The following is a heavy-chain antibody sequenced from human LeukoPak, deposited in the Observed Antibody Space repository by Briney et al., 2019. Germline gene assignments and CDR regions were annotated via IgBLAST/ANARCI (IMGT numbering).Heavy chain of an antibody. J-gene: IGHJ4*02. D-gene: IGHD2-2*01. V-gene: IGHV3-21*01. CDR1: GFTFSSYS. CDR3: ASTLGYCSSTSCAKSDY. Sequence: GGSLRLSCAASGFTFSSYSMNWVPQAPGKGLEWVSSISSSSSYIYYADSVKGRFTISRDNAKNSLYLQMNSLRAEDTAVYYCASTLGYCSSTSCAKSDYWGQGTLVTVSS. CDR2: ISSSSSYI.